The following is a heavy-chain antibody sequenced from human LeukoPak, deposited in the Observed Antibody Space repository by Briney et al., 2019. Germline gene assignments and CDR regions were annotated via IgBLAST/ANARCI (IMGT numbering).Heavy chain of an antibody. CDR3: ARPTHRLTVTTAIDY. D-gene: IGHD4-17*01. Sequence: GASVKVSCKPSVYTFTGFYIHWVRQAPGKGLQWMGWINPKNGATKYSQNFRGRVTMTRDTSIDTAYMELSSLTSDDTAIYYCARPTHRLTVTTAIDYWGQGTLVTVSS. J-gene: IGHJ4*02. V-gene: IGHV1-2*02. CDR1: VYTFTGFY. CDR2: INPKNGAT.